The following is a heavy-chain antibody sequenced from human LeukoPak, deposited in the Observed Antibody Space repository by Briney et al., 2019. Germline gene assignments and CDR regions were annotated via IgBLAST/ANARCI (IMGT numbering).Heavy chain of an antibody. CDR2: IRAIGGALYA. J-gene: IGHJ3*02. CDR3: ARDPNGDYIGSFDM. Sequence: PGGSLRLSCTASGFTFSAFAMMWVRQAPGKGPEWVSAIRAIGGALYAEYAESVKGRFTISRDDSKDTLFLQMNSLRAEDTAVYYCARDPNGDYIGSFDMWGPGTLVTVSS. D-gene: IGHD4-17*01. CDR1: GFTFSAFA. V-gene: IGHV3-23*01.